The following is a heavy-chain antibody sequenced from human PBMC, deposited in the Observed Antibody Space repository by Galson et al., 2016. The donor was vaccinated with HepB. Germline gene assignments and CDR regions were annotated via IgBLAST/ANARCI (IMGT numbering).Heavy chain of an antibody. Sequence: SLRLACAATGFTFDDYTMHWVRRAPGKGLVWVALITWDGGSTYYADSVKGRFTITRDNSKNSLYLQMNSLRTEDTPFYYRVKVSGSYEYYFDYWGQGTLVTVSS. CDR1: GFTFDDYT. D-gene: IGHD1-26*01. CDR3: VKVSGSYEYYFDY. V-gene: IGHV3-43*01. J-gene: IGHJ4*02. CDR2: ITWDGGST.